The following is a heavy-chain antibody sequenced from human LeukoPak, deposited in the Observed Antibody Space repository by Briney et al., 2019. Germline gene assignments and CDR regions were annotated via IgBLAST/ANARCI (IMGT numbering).Heavy chain of an antibody. Sequence: SETLSLTCTVSGGSISSISYYWGWIRQPPGKGLEWIGSLYYSGSTYYNPSLKSRVTISVGTSKNQISLKMSSVTAADTAVYYCARGGGYCTNNVCPPWFDPWGQGALVTVSS. J-gene: IGHJ5*02. CDR1: GGSISSISYY. D-gene: IGHD2-8*01. CDR3: ARGGGYCTNNVCPPWFDP. V-gene: IGHV4-39*01. CDR2: LYYSGST.